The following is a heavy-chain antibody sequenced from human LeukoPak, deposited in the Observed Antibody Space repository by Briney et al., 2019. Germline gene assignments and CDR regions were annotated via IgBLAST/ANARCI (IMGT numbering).Heavy chain of an antibody. D-gene: IGHD3-9*01. CDR2: ISSSGSTI. CDR1: GFTFSDYY. J-gene: IGHJ4*02. V-gene: IGHV3-11*04. Sequence: GGSLRLSCAASGFTFSDYYMSWIRQAPGKGLEWVSYISSSGSTIYYADSVKGRFTISRDNAKNSLYLQMNSLRAEDTAVYYCARGGIPGMISFDWLPYFDYWGQGTLVTVSS. CDR3: ARGGIPGMISFDWLPYFDY.